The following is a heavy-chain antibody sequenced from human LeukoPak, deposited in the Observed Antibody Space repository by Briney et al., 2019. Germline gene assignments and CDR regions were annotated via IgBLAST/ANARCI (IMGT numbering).Heavy chain of an antibody. J-gene: IGHJ5*02. CDR1: SDSISSGGYY. D-gene: IGHD2-2*01. Sequence: SQTLSLTCTVSSDSISSGGYYWSWIRQPPGKGLEWIGYIYHSGTAYYNPSLESRLTMSVDTSKNQFSLKLTSVTAADTAVYYCARECGYCSSTSFDWFDPWGQGTLVTVSS. CDR2: IYHSGTA. V-gene: IGHV4-30-2*01. CDR3: ARECGYCSSTSFDWFDP.